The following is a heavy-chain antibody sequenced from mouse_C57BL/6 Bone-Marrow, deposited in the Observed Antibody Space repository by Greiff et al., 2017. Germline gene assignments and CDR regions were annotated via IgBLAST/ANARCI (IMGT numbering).Heavy chain of an antibody. V-gene: IGHV1-82*01. CDR3: ARWDGSSYNYAMDY. J-gene: IGHJ4*01. CDR2: IYPGDGDT. CDR1: GYAFSSSW. Sequence: VQVVESGPELVKPGASVKISCKASGYAFSSSWMNWVKQRPGKGLEWIGRIYPGDGDTNYNGKFKGKATLTADKSSSTAYMQLSSLTSEDSAVYFCARWDGSSYNYAMDYWGQGTSVTVSS. D-gene: IGHD1-1*01.